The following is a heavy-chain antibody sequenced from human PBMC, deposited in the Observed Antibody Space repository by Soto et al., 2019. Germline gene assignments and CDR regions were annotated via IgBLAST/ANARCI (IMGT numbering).Heavy chain of an antibody. CDR1: GFTFSSYG. CDR3: ARDDAPWADGINYYYYNRDV. Sequence: QVQLVESGGGVVQPGRSLRLSCAASGFTFSSYGMHWVRQAPGKGLEWVAVIWYDGSNKYYADSVKGRLTISRDNSKNTLYLRRNSRRAEENGVYYCARDDAPWADGINYYYYNRDVWGKGTTITVPS. J-gene: IGHJ6*03. V-gene: IGHV3-33*01. CDR2: IWYDGSNK. D-gene: IGHD1-26*01.